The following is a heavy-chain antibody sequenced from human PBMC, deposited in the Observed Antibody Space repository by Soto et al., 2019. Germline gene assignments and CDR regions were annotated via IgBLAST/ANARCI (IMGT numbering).Heavy chain of an antibody. D-gene: IGHD3-16*01. Sequence: QVQLVQSGAEAKKPGASVKVSCKASVYTFTSYDITRVRQATGQGLEWMGWMNPNSGNTGYAQKFPGRVAMTRNISLRTAYVYLISLRSDDRAGYYSASEGVWGMDLWGQGTRVTVSS. CDR2: MNPNSGNT. J-gene: IGHJ6*02. CDR3: ASEGVWGMDL. V-gene: IGHV1-8*01. CDR1: VYTFTSYD.